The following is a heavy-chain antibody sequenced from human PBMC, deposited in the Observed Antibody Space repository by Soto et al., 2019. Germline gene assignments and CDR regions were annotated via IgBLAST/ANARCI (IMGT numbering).Heavy chain of an antibody. V-gene: IGHV3-30-3*01. CDR1: GFTFNIYA. CDR2: ISFDGTKK. D-gene: IGHD4-17*01. J-gene: IGHJ6*02. CDR3: AREDDYGYRYINYGVDV. Sequence: QAHLVESGGGVVQPGRSLRLSCAASGFTFNIYALHWVRQAPGKGLEWVAVISFDGTKKYYSDSVKGRFTISRDNLKNTLYLQMNNLRVEDAALYVCAREDDYGYRYINYGVDVWGQGTTGTVSS.